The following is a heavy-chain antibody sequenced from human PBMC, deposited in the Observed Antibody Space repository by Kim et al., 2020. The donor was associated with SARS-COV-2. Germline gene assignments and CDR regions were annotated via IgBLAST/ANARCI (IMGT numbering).Heavy chain of an antibody. V-gene: IGHV4-34*01. Sequence: NPSLKSRVTISVDTSKNQFSLKLSSVTAADTAVYYCARENWGGSGSWYAYWGQGTLVTVSS. J-gene: IGHJ4*02. CDR3: ARENWGGSGSWYAY. D-gene: IGHD6-13*01.